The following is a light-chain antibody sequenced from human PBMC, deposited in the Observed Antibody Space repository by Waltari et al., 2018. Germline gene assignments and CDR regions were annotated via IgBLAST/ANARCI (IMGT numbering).Light chain of an antibody. V-gene: IGLV2-23*02. J-gene: IGLJ1*01. CDR1: SSDVGNYNL. CDR2: GVS. Sequence: QSALTQPASVSGSPGQSITISCTGTSSDVGNYNLVSWYQQHPGKAPNLMIYGVSQRPSGGSNLLSGSKSGNTASLTISGLQPEDETDYYCCSYAGHSTYVFGTGTKVTVL. CDR3: CSYAGHSTYV.